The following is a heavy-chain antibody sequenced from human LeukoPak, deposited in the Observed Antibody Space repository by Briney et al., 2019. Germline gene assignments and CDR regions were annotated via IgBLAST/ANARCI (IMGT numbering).Heavy chain of an antibody. CDR1: GYTVTELS. V-gene: IGHV1-24*01. J-gene: IGHJ3*02. CDR2: FDPEDGET. D-gene: IGHD1-26*01. CDR3: ATQWELQSSAFDI. Sequence: SVKVSFKVSGYTVTELSMHWVRQAPGTGLEWMGVFDPEDGETIYAQKFQGRVTMTEDTSTDTAYMELSSLRSEDTAVYYCATQWELQSSAFDIWGQGTMVTVSS.